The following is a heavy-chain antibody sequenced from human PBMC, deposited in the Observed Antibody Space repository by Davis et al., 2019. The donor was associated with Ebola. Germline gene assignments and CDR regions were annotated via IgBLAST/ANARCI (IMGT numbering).Heavy chain of an antibody. D-gene: IGHD6-13*01. CDR1: GFTFDDYA. CDR3: ASLAAAGTSGLDY. Sequence: PGGSLRLSCAASGFTFDDYAMHWVRQAPGKGLEWVSGISWNSGRIGYADSVKGRFTISRDNAKNSLYLQMNSLRAEDTAVYYCASLAAAGTSGLDYWGQGTLVTVSS. J-gene: IGHJ4*02. CDR2: ISWNSGRI. V-gene: IGHV3-9*01.